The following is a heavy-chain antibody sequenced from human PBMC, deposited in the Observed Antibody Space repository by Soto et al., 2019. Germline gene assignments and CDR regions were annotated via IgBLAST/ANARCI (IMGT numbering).Heavy chain of an antibody. D-gene: IGHD1-20*01. CDR2: IIPILGIA. V-gene: IGHV1-69*02. CDR3: ARGFNRYNWNQDDY. J-gene: IGHJ4*02. Sequence: QVQLVQSGAEVKKPGSSVKVSCKASGGTFSSYTISWVRQAPGQGLEWMGRIIPILGIANYAQKFQGRVTITADKSTSTAYMELSSLRSEDTAVYYCARGFNRYNWNQDDYWGQGTLVTVSS. CDR1: GGTFSSYT.